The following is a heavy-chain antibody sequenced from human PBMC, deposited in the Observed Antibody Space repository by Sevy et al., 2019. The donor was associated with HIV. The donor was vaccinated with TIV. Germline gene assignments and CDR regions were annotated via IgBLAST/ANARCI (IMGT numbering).Heavy chain of an antibody. CDR1: GYTFTGYY. V-gene: IGHV1-2*02. CDR3: AKERVYCSGGTCKPGGWFDP. CDR2: INPNSGGT. Sequence: ASVKVSCKASGYTFTGYYMHWVRQAPGQGLEWMGWINPNSGGTKYAQKFQGRVTMTRDRSISTAYMELSRLRSDDTAVYYCAKERVYCSGGTCKPGGWFDPWGQGTLVTVSS. J-gene: IGHJ5*02. D-gene: IGHD2-15*01.